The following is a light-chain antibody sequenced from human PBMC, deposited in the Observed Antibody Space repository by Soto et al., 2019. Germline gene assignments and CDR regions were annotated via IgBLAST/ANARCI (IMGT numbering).Light chain of an antibody. Sequence: DIQMTQSPSTLSASVGDRVTITCRASQNINTWLAWYQQKPGKAPYLLIYKASNLQSGVPSRFSGSASGTEFTLTLSNLQPDDIATYYCKRHETYTLTYGGGTKVEI. V-gene: IGKV1-5*03. J-gene: IGKJ4*01. CDR3: KRHETYTLT. CDR1: QNINTW. CDR2: KAS.